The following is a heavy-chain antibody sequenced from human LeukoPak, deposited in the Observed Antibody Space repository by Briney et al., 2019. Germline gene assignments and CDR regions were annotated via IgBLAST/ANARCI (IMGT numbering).Heavy chain of an antibody. J-gene: IGHJ4*02. CDR2: ISSSSSYI. CDR1: GFTFSSYS. CDR3: ANNRYSTNYFDY. Sequence: GGSLRLSCAASGFTFSSYSMNWVRQAPGKGLEWVSSISSSSSYIYYADSVKGRFTISRDNAKNSLYLQMNSLRAEDTAVYYCANNRYSTNYFDYWGQGTLVTVSS. D-gene: IGHD6-13*01. V-gene: IGHV3-21*04.